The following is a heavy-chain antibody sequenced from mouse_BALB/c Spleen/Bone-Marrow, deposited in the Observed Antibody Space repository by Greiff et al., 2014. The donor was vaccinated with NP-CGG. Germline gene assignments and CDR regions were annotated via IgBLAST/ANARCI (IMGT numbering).Heavy chain of an antibody. D-gene: IGHD3-3*01. V-gene: IGHV5-17*02. J-gene: IGHJ4*01. CDR2: ISSGSSTI. Sequence: EVKLVESGGGLVQPGGSRKLSCAASGFTFSSFGMHWVRQAPEKGLEWVAYISSGSSTIYYADTMKGRFTISRDNSKNTLFLQMASLRSEDTAMYYCTRSGTLGSMDYWGQGTSVTVSS. CDR3: TRSGTLGSMDY. CDR1: GFTFSSFG.